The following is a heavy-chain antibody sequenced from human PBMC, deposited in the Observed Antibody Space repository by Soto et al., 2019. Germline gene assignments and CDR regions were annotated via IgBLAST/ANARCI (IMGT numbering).Heavy chain of an antibody. D-gene: IGHD2-2*01. CDR3: AREDPPSLH. V-gene: IGHV1-18*01. Sequence: QVQLVQSGAEVKKPGASVKVSCKASGYTFTSYGISWGRQAPGQGLEWMGWISSYNGNTNYAQKFHGRVTMTTDTSTSKAYTELRSLRSDDTDVYYRAREDPPSLHWGQGTLVTVSS. CDR2: ISSYNGNT. CDR1: GYTFTSYG. J-gene: IGHJ4*02.